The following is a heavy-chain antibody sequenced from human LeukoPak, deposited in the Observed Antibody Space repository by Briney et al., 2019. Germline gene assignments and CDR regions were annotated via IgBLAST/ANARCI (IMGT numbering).Heavy chain of an antibody. Sequence: GGSLRLSCAASGFTFSSYSMNWVRQAPGKGLEWVSSISSSSSYIYYADSVKGRFTISRDNAKNTLDLQMNGLRADDTAVYYCLRQGVGDPPRWGQGTLVTVSS. V-gene: IGHV3-21*04. J-gene: IGHJ4*02. CDR2: ISSSSSYI. D-gene: IGHD3-16*01. CDR1: GFTFSSYS. CDR3: LRQGVGDPPR.